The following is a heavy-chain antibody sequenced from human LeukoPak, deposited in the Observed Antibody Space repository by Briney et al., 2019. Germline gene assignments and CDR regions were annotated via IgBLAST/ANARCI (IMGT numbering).Heavy chain of an antibody. J-gene: IGHJ3*02. V-gene: IGHV3-66*01. CDR1: GFTVSSNY. CDR3: ARDRGIVVRSNDAFDI. CDR2: IYSGGST. D-gene: IGHD3-22*01. Sequence: GGSLRLSCAASGFTVSSNYMSWVRQAPGKGLEWVSVIYSGGSTYYADSVKGRFTISRDNSKNTLYLQMNSLRAEDTAVYYCARDRGIVVRSNDAFDIWGQGTMVTVSS.